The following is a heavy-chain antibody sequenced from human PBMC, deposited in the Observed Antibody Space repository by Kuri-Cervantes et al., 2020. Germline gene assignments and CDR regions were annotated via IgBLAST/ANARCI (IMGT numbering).Heavy chain of an antibody. CDR1: GYTLTGYY. V-gene: IGHV1-2*02. CDR2: INPNSGGT. J-gene: IGHJ4*02. CDR3: ARVEELPDVRYFDY. D-gene: IGHD1-26*01. Sequence: ASVKVSCKASGYTLTGYYMHWVRQAPGQGLEWMGWINPNSGGTNYAQKFQGRVTMTRDTSISTAYMELSRLRSDDTAVYYCARVEELPDVRYFDYWGQGTLVTVSS.